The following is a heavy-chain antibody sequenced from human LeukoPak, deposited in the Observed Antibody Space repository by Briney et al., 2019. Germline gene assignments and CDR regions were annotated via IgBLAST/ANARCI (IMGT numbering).Heavy chain of an antibody. J-gene: IGHJ4*02. CDR3: AKGSASARPYYFDS. CDR2: ITGGGGST. D-gene: IGHD2-15*01. Sequence: GGSLRLSCAASGFTFSSYAMSWVRQAPGKGLEWVSAITGGGGSTYHADSVKGRFTISGDNSQNTLFLQMSSLRAEDSAIFYCAKGSASARPYYFDSWGQGILVTVSS. CDR1: GFTFSSYA. V-gene: IGHV3-23*01.